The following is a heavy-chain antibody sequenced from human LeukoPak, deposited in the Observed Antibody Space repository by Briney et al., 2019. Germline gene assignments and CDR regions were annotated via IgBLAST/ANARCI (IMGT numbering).Heavy chain of an antibody. CDR1: GFTFSIYA. CDR2: ISGSGGST. D-gene: IGHD6-13*01. J-gene: IGHJ1*01. V-gene: IGHV3-23*01. Sequence: GGSLRLSCAASGFTFSIYAMSWVRQAPGKGLEWVSAISGSGGSTYYADSVKGRFTISRDNSKNTLYLQMSSLRAEDTAVYYCANALYSRAAGYFQHWGQGTLVTVSS. CDR3: ANALYSRAAGYFQH.